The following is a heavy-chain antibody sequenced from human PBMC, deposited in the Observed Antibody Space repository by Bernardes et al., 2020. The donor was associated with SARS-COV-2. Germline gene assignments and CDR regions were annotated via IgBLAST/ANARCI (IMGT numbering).Heavy chain of an antibody. CDR1: GYTFAAYF. CDR3: VREGSGSYQYNLDY. Sequence: AQVKASCEASGYTFAAYFMHWVRQDPGQGLEWMGLINPNSGVTKYAQNFQDRVTMTRDTSITTVYMELTRLRSDDTAVYYCVREGSGSYQYNLDYWGQGTLVTVSS. CDR2: INPNSGVT. J-gene: IGHJ4*02. V-gene: IGHV1-2*02. D-gene: IGHD1-26*01.